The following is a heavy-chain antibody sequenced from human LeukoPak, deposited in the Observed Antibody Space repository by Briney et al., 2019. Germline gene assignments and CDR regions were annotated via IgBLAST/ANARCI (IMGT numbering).Heavy chain of an antibody. CDR2: INHSGST. D-gene: IGHD3-9*01. CDR3: ARIMGDYNILTGLYLNYNFDY. Sequence: PSETPSLTCAVYGGSFSGYYWSWIRQPPGKGLEWIGEINHSGSTNYNPSLKSRVTISVDTSKNQFSLKLRSGTAADTAVYYCARIMGDYNILTGLYLNYNFDYWGQGTLVTVSS. CDR1: GGSFSGYY. J-gene: IGHJ4*02. V-gene: IGHV4-34*01.